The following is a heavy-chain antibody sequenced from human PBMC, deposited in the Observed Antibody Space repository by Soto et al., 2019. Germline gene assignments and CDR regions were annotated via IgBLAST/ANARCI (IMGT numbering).Heavy chain of an antibody. D-gene: IGHD3-10*01. CDR1: GGSFSGYY. V-gene: IGHV4-34*01. CDR3: GRGLYGGSAL. J-gene: IGHJ4*02. CDR2: IHHSGST. Sequence: SETLSLTCAVYGGSFSGYYWNWIRQPSGKGLEWIGEIHHSGSTNYNPSLKSRVTISVDTSKNRFSLKLSSVTAADSAVYYCGRGLYGGSALWGQGTLVTVSS.